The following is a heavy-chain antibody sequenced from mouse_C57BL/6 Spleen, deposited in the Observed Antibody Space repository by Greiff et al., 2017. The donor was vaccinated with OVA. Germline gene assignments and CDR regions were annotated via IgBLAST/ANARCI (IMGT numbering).Heavy chain of an antibody. V-gene: IGHV1-53*01. Sequence: QVQLKQPGTELVKPGASVKLSCKASGYTFTSYWMHWVKQRPGQGLEWIGNINPSNGGTNYNEKVQGKAPLTVDKSSSTAYMQLSSLTSEDSAVDYCARSHYGSSYGYFDDWGTGTTVTVSS. CDR1: GYTFTSYW. J-gene: IGHJ1*03. D-gene: IGHD1-1*01. CDR3: ARSHYGSSYGYFDD. CDR2: INPSNGGT.